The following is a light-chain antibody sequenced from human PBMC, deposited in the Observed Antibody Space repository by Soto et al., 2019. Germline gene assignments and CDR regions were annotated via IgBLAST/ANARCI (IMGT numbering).Light chain of an antibody. J-gene: IGKJ3*01. V-gene: IGKV3-11*01. Sequence: EMGFTQCPATHSLSPGERATLSCRASQSISSYLAWYQQKPGQAPRLLSYDVSNRAPGIPARFSGSGSGTDFTLTISSLEPEDCAVYYCLQRSNWPPFTFGPGTKVD. CDR2: DVS. CDR1: QSISSY. CDR3: LQRSNWPPFT.